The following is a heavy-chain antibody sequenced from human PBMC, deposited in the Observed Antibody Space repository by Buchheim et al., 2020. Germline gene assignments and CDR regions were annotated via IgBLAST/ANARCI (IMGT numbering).Heavy chain of an antibody. CDR1: GFTISGYW. Sequence: EVQLVESGGGLVQPGGSLRLSCAASGFTISGYWMRWVRQAPGKGLEWVAGIHHDGDMKLYVDSVKGRFTISRDNAKHSLYLQINSLGSEDTAVYYCARDSGWLSKEWGQGTL. CDR2: IHHDGDMK. CDR3: ARDSGWLSKE. D-gene: IGHD3-22*01. J-gene: IGHJ4*02. V-gene: IGHV3-7*01.